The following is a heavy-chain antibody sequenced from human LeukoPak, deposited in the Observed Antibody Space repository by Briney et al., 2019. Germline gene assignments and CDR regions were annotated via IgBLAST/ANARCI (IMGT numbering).Heavy chain of an antibody. J-gene: IGHJ3*02. V-gene: IGHV4-39*01. CDR3: GRLWLGYCSGGSCLRGGFDM. CDR1: GGSISSSSYY. CDR2: IYYSGST. Sequence: SETLSLTCTVSGGSISSSSYYWGWIRQPPGKVLEWIGSIYYSGSTYYNPSLKSRVTISVDTSKNQFSLKLRSVTAADTAVYYCGRLWLGYCSGGSCLRGGFDMWGKGRMVTVSS. D-gene: IGHD2-15*01.